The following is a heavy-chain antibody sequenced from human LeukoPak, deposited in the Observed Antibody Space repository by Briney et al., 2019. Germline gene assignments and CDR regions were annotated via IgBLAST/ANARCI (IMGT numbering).Heavy chain of an antibody. Sequence: SETLSLTCTVSGGSISSYYWSWIRQPAGKGLEWIGRIYTSGSTNYNPSLKSRVTMSVDTSKNQFSLKLSSVTAADTAVYYCARDNDSSGYHYEDDYYYYMDVWGKGTTVTVSS. CDR2: IYTSGST. CDR3: ARDNDSSGYHYEDDYYYYMDV. D-gene: IGHD3-22*01. CDR1: GGSISSYY. J-gene: IGHJ6*03. V-gene: IGHV4-4*07.